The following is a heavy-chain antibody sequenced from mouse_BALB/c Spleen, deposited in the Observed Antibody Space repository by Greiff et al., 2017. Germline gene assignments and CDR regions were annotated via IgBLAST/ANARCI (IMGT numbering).Heavy chain of an antibody. CDR2: ISSGSSTI. V-gene: IGHV5-17*02. CDR3: AREMITTTFDY. Sequence: EVKVVESGGGLVQPGGSRKLSCAASGFTFSSFGMHWVRQAPEKGLEWVAYISSGSSTIYYADTVKGRFTISRDNPKNTLFLQMTSLRSEDTAMYYCAREMITTTFDYWGQGTTLTVSS. J-gene: IGHJ2*01. D-gene: IGHD2-4*01. CDR1: GFTFSSFG.